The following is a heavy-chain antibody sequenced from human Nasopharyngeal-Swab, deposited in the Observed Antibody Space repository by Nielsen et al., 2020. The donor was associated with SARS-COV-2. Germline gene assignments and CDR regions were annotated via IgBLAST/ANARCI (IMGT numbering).Heavy chain of an antibody. CDR3: ARSSYEILTGYYRFPFDY. CDR1: GFSLSTSGMC. J-gene: IGHJ4*02. D-gene: IGHD3-9*01. Sequence: SGPTLVKPTQTLTLTCTFSGFSLSTSGMCVSWIRQPPGKALEWLARIDWDDDKYYSTSLKTRLTISKDTSKNQVVLTMTNMDPVETATYYCARSSYEILTGYYRFPFDYWGQGTLVTVSS. V-gene: IGHV2-70*11. CDR2: IDWDDDK.